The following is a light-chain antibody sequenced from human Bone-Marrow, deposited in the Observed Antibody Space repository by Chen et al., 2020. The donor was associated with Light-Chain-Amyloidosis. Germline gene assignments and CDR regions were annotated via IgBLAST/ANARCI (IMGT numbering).Light chain of an antibody. V-gene: IGLV2-14*01. J-gene: IGLJ1*01. Sequence: QSALTQPASVSGSPGQSITISCTGTSGDVGTYNYVSWYQQTPGKAPKVMIYSVSNRPSGVSNRFSGSKSGNTASLTISGLQAEDEADYYCSSFTSSSDYVFGPGTKVTV. CDR2: SVS. CDR1: SGDVGTYNY. CDR3: SSFTSSSDYV.